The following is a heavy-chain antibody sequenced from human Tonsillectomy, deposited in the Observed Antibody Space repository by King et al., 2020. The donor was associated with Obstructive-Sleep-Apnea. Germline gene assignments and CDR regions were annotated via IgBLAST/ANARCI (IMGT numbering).Heavy chain of an antibody. CDR3: AREGAARELDY. D-gene: IGHD1-1*01. CDR1: GFTFSSYA. Sequence: VQLVESGGGVVQPGTSLRLSCAASGFTFSSYAMHWVRPAPGKGLEWGAFISYGGSNKYYADSVKGRFTISRDNSKNKLFLQMNSLRAEDTAVYYCAREGAARELDYWGQGTLVTVSS. CDR2: ISYGGSNK. V-gene: IGHV3-30*04. J-gene: IGHJ4*02.